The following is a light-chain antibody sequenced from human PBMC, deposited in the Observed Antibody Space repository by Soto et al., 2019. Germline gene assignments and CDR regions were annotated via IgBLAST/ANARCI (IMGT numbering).Light chain of an antibody. CDR3: SSFTNSSSFV. CDR1: SSDVAFYNF. V-gene: IGLV2-14*01. J-gene: IGLJ3*02. CDR2: EVS. Sequence: QSALTQPASVSGSPGQSITISCTGTSSDVAFYNFVSWYQKHPGKAPKVMIFEVSNRPSGVSTRFSGSMSGNTASLTISGLQTEDEADYYCSSFTNSSSFVFGGGTQLTVL.